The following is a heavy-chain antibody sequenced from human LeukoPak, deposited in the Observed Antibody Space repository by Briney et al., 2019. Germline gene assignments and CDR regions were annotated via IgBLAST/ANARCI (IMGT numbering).Heavy chain of an antibody. V-gene: IGHV4-59*01. CDR1: GGSISSYY. J-gene: IGHJ5*02. Sequence: SETLSLTCTVSGGSISSYYWSWIRQPPGKGLEWIGYIYYSGSTNYNPSLTSRVTISVDTSKNQFSLKLSSVTAADTAVYYCAREITIFGVVRFDPWGQGTLVTVSS. CDR3: AREITIFGVVRFDP. D-gene: IGHD3-3*01. CDR2: IYYSGST.